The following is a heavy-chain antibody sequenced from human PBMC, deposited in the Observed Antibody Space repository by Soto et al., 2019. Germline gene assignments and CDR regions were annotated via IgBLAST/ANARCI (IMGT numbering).Heavy chain of an antibody. V-gene: IGHV3-23*01. CDR1: GFTFSSYG. CDR2: VSGSGDIT. CDR3: AKEYYFDC. J-gene: IGHJ4*01. Sequence: PGGSLRLSCAASGFTFSSYGMHWVRQAPGKGLEWVSAVSGSGDITYYADSVKGRFTISRDNSKNTLYLQMNSLRADDTAVYYCAKEYYFDCWGHGSLVTVSS.